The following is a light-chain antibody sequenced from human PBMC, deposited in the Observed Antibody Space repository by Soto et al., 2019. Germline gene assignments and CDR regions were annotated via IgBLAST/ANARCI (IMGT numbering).Light chain of an antibody. CDR1: QSVSSSY. V-gene: IGKV3-20*01. CDR3: RQYGSSPVT. CDR2: GAS. J-gene: IGKJ4*01. Sequence: EIVLTHSPGTLSLSPGKRATLSCRASQSVSSSYLAWYQQKPGQAPRLLIYGASSRATGIPDRFSGSGSGTDFTLTISRLEPEDFAVYYCRQYGSSPVTFGGGTKV.